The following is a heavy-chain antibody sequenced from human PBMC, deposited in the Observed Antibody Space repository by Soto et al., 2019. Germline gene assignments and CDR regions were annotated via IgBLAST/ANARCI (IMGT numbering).Heavy chain of an antibody. CDR2: ISSSSSYI. D-gene: IGHD6-19*01. J-gene: IGHJ2*01. V-gene: IGHV3-21*01. Sequence: GGSLRLSCAASGFTFSSYWMSWVRQAPGKGLEWVSSISSSSSYIYYADSVKGRFTISRDNAKNSLYLQMNSLRAEDTAVYYCARDRALAVAGTWYFDLWGRGTLVTVSS. CDR1: GFTFSSYW. CDR3: ARDRALAVAGTWYFDL.